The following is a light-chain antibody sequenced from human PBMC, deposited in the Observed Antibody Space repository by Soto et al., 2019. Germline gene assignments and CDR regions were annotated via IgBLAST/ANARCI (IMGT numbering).Light chain of an antibody. Sequence: DIQLTQSPSSLSASVGDKVTITCRASQSIRSYLNWVQQKPGKAPNLLIYGASNLQSGVPSRFSGGGSGTDFTLTISSLQPEDFGTYYCQQSYTSPVTFGGGTKVDIK. V-gene: IGKV1-39*01. CDR1: QSIRSY. J-gene: IGKJ4*01. CDR3: QQSYTSPVT. CDR2: GAS.